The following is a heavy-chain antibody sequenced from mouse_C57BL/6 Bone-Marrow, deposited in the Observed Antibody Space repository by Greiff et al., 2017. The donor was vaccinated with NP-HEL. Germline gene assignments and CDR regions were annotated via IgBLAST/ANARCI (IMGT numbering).Heavy chain of an antibody. CDR3: TWNYYSNSMFAY. CDR1: GFNIKDDY. J-gene: IGHJ3*01. Sequence: DVKLQESGAELVRPGASVKLSCTASGFNIKDDYMHWVKQRPEQGLEWIGWIDPENGDTEYASKFQGKATITADTSSNTAYLQLSSLTSEDTAVYYCTWNYYSNSMFAYWGQGTLVTVSA. CDR2: IDPENGDT. V-gene: IGHV14-4*01. D-gene: IGHD2-5*01.